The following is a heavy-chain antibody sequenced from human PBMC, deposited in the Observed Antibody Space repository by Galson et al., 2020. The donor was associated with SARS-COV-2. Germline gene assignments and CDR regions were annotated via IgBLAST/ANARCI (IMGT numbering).Heavy chain of an antibody. CDR1: GGSIRSSSYY. J-gene: IGHJ4*02. CDR2: LDYSGST. D-gene: IGHD3-22*01. CDR3: ARHASGYYYDSSFDY. Sequence: SETLSLTCTVPGGSIRSSSYYWGWIRQPPGKGLEWIGNLDYSGSTYYNPSLQSRVTISVDTSKNQFSLKLSSVTAADTAVYYCARHASGYYYDSSFDYWGQGTLVTVSS. V-gene: IGHV4-39*07.